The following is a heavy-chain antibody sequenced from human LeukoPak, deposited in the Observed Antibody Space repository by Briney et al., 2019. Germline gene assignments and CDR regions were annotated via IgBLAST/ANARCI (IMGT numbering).Heavy chain of an antibody. J-gene: IGHJ6*02. CDR3: ARRVNYGSGKYAVDV. D-gene: IGHD3-10*01. Sequence: SETLSLTCTVSGDSISDDYYTWMRQPAGKGLEWIGRIHSGGTTNYNPSLMSRVTLSIDKSKKHISLRLTSVTAADTAMYYCARRVNYGSGKYAVDVWGQGTTVTVSS. CDR1: GDSISDDY. V-gene: IGHV4-4*07. CDR2: IHSGGTT.